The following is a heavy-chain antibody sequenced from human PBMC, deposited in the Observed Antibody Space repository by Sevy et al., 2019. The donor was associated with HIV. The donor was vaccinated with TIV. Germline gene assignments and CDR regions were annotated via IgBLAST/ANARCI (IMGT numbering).Heavy chain of an antibody. V-gene: IGHV3-30-3*01. J-gene: IGHJ4*02. CDR2: IASDGTRR. CDR1: GISLGGYS. D-gene: IGHD4-4*01. Sequence: GGSLRLSCAASGISLGGYSANWVRQAPGKGLEWVAVIASDGTRRSHADSVKGRFTISSDNSKDTVYLQMRNLKIEETAVYFCARGPPDYPGFNYFYADWGQGTWVTVSS. CDR3: ARGPPDYPGFNYFYAD.